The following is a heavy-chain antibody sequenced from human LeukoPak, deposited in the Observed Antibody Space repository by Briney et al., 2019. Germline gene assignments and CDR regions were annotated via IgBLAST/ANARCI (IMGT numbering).Heavy chain of an antibody. Sequence: GGSLRLSCAASGFTFSSYSMNWVRQAPGKGLEWVSYISSSSSSTIYYADSVKGRFTISRDNAKNSLYLQMNSLRAEDTAVYYCARQYQLLNNWFDPWGQGTLVTVSS. J-gene: IGHJ5*02. CDR1: GFTFSSYS. V-gene: IGHV3-48*01. CDR2: ISSSSSSTI. D-gene: IGHD2-2*01. CDR3: ARQYQLLNNWFDP.